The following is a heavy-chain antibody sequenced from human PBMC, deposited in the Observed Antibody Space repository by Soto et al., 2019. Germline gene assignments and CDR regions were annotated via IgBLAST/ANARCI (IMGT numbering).Heavy chain of an antibody. Sequence: PSETLSLTCTVSGGSISSSSYYWGWIRQPPGKGLEWIGSIYYSGSTYYNPSLKSRVTISVDTSKNQFSLKLSSVTAADTAVYYFASPQGSGWYRYYYYGMDVWGQGTTVTVSS. V-gene: IGHV4-39*01. CDR2: IYYSGST. D-gene: IGHD6-19*01. CDR3: ASPQGSGWYRYYYYGMDV. J-gene: IGHJ6*02. CDR1: GGSISSSSYY.